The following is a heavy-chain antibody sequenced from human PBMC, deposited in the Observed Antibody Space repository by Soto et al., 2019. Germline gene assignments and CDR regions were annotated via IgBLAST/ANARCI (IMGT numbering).Heavy chain of an antibody. CDR1: GFTFSAHT. CDR2: ISSDSETR. CDR3: VDRKGGGE. J-gene: IGHJ4*02. Sequence: EVQLVESGGGLVQPGGSLRLSCAASGFTFSAHTMNWVRQAPGKGLEWISFISSDSETRYYVDSVKGRFTISRDNAKKFLFLQMNSLGAEDTAVYYCVDRKGGGEWGKGTLVTVSS. V-gene: IGHV3-48*01. D-gene: IGHD3-16*01.